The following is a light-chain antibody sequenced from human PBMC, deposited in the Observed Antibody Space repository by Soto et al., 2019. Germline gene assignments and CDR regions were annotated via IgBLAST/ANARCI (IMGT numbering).Light chain of an antibody. CDR3: AQYNSAPNT. CDR1: QDIIYY. V-gene: IGKV1-27*01. J-gene: IGKJ2*01. CDR2: SAS. Sequence: DIRMTQSPSSLSAFVGDTVTITCRASQDIIYYLAWYQQKPGKIPKLLIHSASTLQTGVQSRFSGTGSGTVFTLTISYLQPDDVATYYCAQYNSAPNTFGQGSRLESK.